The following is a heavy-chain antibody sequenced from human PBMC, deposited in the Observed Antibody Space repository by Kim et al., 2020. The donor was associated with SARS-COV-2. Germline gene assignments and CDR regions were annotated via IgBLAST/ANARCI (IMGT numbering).Heavy chain of an antibody. Sequence: GGSLRLSCAASGFTFSSYGMHWVRQAPGKGLEWVAVISYDGSNKYYADSVKGRFTISRDNSKNTLYLQMNILRAEDTAVYYCAKEEGSGYSSGWSYYYYGVGVWGRGTTGTVSS. V-gene: IGHV3-30*18. J-gene: IGHJ6*02. CDR2: ISYDGSNK. CDR3: AKEEGSGYSSGWSYYYYGVGV. CDR1: GFTFSSYG. D-gene: IGHD6-19*01.